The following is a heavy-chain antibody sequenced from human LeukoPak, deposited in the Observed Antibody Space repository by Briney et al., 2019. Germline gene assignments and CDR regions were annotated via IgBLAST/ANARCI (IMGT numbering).Heavy chain of an antibody. V-gene: IGHV4-61*01. CDR1: GGSFSSGSYY. J-gene: IGHJ4*02. D-gene: IGHD6-19*01. CDR3: ARVTTVAGSDYFDY. Sequence: SETLSLTCTVSGGSFSSGSYYWSWIRQPPGKGLEWIGYIYYSGSTNYNSSLKSRVTISVDTSKNQFSLKLSSVTAADTAVYYCARVTTVAGSDYFDYWGQGTPVTVSS. CDR2: IYYSGST.